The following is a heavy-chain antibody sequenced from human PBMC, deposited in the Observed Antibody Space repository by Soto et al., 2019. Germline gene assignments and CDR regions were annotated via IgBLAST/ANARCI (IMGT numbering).Heavy chain of an antibody. Sequence: GGSLRLSCAASRFTVGSSYVSWVRQAPGKGLEWVSVIYTGDTPYYADSVKGRFTISRDNSKNTLYLQMNSLRVEDTAVYYCTRDLMDVVPPADDLFDPWGQGILVTLSS. CDR1: RFTVGSSY. CDR3: TRDLMDVVPPADDLFDP. D-gene: IGHD2-2*01. V-gene: IGHV3-53*01. CDR2: IYTGDTP. J-gene: IGHJ5*02.